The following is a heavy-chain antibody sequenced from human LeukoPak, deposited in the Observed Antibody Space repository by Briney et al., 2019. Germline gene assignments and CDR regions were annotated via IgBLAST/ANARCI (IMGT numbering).Heavy chain of an antibody. CDR1: GYTFTSYD. D-gene: IGHD3-22*01. V-gene: IGHV1-46*01. CDR2: INPSGGST. Sequence: ASVKVSCKASGYTFTSYDINWVRQAPGQGLEWMGIINPSGGSTSYAQKFQGRVTMTRDMSTSTVYMELSSLRSEDTAVHYCARDKKNDYYDSSGLFDYWGQGTLVTVSS. J-gene: IGHJ4*02. CDR3: ARDKKNDYYDSSGLFDY.